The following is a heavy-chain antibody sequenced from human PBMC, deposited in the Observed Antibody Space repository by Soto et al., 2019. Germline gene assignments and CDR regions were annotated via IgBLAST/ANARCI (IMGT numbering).Heavy chain of an antibody. Sequence: SETLSLTCTVSGGSISSYYWSWIRQPPGKGLEWIGYIYYSGSTNYNPSLKSRVTISVDTSKNQFSLKLSSVTAADTAVYYCASSLGSPHPLDYWGQGTLVTVSS. CDR3: ASSLGSPHPLDY. J-gene: IGHJ4*02. CDR1: GGSISSYY. V-gene: IGHV4-59*12. D-gene: IGHD1-26*01. CDR2: IYYSGST.